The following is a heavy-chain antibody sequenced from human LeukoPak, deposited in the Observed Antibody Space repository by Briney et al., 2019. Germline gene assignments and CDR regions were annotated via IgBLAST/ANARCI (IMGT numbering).Heavy chain of an antibody. V-gene: IGHV5-51*01. CDR1: GYSFTSYR. CDR3: ARLTYCGGDCYSHNWFDP. D-gene: IGHD2-21*01. Sequence: GESLKVSCKGSGYSFTSYRIGWVRQMPGKGLEWMGIIYPGDSDTRYSPSFQGQVTISADKSISTAYLQWSSLKASDTAMYYCARLTYCGGDCYSHNWFDPWGQGTLVTVSS. J-gene: IGHJ5*02. CDR2: IYPGDSDT.